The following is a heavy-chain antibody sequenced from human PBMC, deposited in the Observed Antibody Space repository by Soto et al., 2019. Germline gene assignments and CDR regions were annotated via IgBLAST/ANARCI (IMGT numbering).Heavy chain of an antibody. CDR2: IIPILGIA. J-gene: IGHJ5*02. CDR3: ARDYHIVVVPAAIDWFDP. Sequence: GASVKVSCKASGGTFSSYTISWVRQAPGQGLEWMGRIIPILGIANYAQKFQGRVTITADKSTSTAYMELSSLRSEDTAVYYCARDYHIVVVPAAIDWFDPWGQGTLVTGSS. D-gene: IGHD2-2*01. V-gene: IGHV1-69*04. CDR1: GGTFSSYT.